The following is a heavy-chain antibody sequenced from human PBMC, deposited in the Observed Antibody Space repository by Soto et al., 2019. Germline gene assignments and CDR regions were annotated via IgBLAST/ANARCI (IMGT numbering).Heavy chain of an antibody. CDR2: FNPSGGST. D-gene: IGHD1-26*01. Sequence: QVQLVQSGPEVKKPGASVKVSCKASGYTFTSYYMHWVRQAPGQGPEWMGIFNPSGGSTTYAQKFQGRVTMTGDTSTSTVYMELSGLRSEDTAVYYCARDGPSGSYNLDYWGQGTLVTVSS. CDR3: ARDGPSGSYNLDY. CDR1: GYTFTSYY. V-gene: IGHV1-46*01. J-gene: IGHJ4*02.